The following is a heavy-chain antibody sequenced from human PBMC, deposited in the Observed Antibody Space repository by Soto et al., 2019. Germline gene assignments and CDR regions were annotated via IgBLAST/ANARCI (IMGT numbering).Heavy chain of an antibody. CDR1: GGTFSSYA. D-gene: IGHD2-15*01. CDR3: ARGRDIVVVVAYYGMDV. Sequence: GASVKVSCKASGGTFSSYAISWVRQAPGQGLEWMGGIIPIFGTANYAQKFQGRVTITADESTSTAYMELSSLRSEDTAVYYCARGRDIVVVVAYYGMDVWGQGTTVTVSS. V-gene: IGHV1-69*13. CDR2: IIPIFGTA. J-gene: IGHJ6*02.